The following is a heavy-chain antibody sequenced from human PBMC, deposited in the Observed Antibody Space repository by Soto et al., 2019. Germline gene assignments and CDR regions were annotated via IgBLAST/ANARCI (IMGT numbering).Heavy chain of an antibody. CDR3: AREALLNWFDP. J-gene: IGHJ5*02. CDR2: INAGNGNT. CDR1: GYTFTGYA. D-gene: IGHD2-15*01. Sequence: GASVKVSCKASGYTFTGYAMHWVRQAPGQRLEWMGWINAGNGNTKYSQKFQGRVTITRDTSASTAYMELSSLRAEDTAVYYCAREALLNWFDPWGQGTLVTVSS. V-gene: IGHV1-3*01.